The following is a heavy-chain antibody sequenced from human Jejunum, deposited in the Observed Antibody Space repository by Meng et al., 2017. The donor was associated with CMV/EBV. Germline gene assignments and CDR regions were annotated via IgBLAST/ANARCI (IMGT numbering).Heavy chain of an antibody. D-gene: IGHD6-13*01. Sequence: SCKASGGTFSSYAISWVRQAPGQGLEWMGGIIPILGIANYAQKFQGRATITADKSTSTAYMELSSLRSEDTAVYYCARAIAAAVWYWGQGTLVTVSS. CDR3: ARAIAAAVWY. CDR2: IIPILGIA. V-gene: IGHV1-69*10. CDR1: GGTFSSYA. J-gene: IGHJ4*02.